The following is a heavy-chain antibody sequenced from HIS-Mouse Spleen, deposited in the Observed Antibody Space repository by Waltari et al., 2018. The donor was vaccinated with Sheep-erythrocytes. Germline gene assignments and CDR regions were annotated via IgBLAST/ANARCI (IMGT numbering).Heavy chain of an antibody. CDR3: ARHKDTAMVHFDY. CDR1: GGSISSSSYY. J-gene: IGHJ4*02. V-gene: IGHV4-39*01. Sequence: QLQLQESGPGLVKPSETLSLTCPVSGGSISSSSYYWGWIRPPPGKGLEWIGSIYYSGSTYYNPSLKSRVTISVDTSKNQFSLKLSSVTAADTAVYYCARHKDTAMVHFDYWGQGTLVTVSS. D-gene: IGHD5-18*01. CDR2: IYYSGST.